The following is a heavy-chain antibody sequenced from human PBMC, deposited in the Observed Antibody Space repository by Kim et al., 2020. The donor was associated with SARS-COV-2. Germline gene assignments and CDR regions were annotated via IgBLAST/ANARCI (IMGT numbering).Heavy chain of an antibody. CDR3: ARSANVLWADWDYFDY. V-gene: IGHV4-59*01. Sequence: SETLSLTCTVSGGSISSYYWSWIRQPPGKGLEWIGYIYYSGSTNYNPSLKSRVTISVDTSKNQFSLKLSSVTAADTAVYYCARSANVLWADWDYFDYWG. CDR1: GGSISSYY. CDR2: IYYSGST. J-gene: IGHJ4*01. D-gene: IGHD3-10*01.